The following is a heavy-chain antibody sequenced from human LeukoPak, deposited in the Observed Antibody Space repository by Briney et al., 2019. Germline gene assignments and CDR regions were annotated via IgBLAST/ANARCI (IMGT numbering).Heavy chain of an antibody. J-gene: IGHJ4*02. D-gene: IGHD1-20*01. Sequence: GESLKISCKGSGYIFTNYWIAWVRQMPGKGLERMGIIYPADSDIRYSPSFQGQVTLSADKSITTAYLQWSSLKASDTAMYYCARSLTATDFDYWGQGTLVTVSS. CDR3: ARSLTATDFDY. CDR2: IYPADSDI. V-gene: IGHV5-51*01. CDR1: GYIFTNYW.